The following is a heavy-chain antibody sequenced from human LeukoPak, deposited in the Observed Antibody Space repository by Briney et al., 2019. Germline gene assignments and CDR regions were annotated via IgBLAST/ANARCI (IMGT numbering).Heavy chain of an antibody. Sequence: GGSLRLSCAASGFTFSNAWMSWVRQAPGKGLEWVGRIKSKTDGGTTDYAAPVKGRFTISRDDSKNTLYLQMNSLKTEDTAVYYCTTGGGMVTFGGVIVYVWGQGTLVTVSS. J-gene: IGHJ4*02. V-gene: IGHV3-15*01. D-gene: IGHD3-16*02. CDR3: TTGGGMVTFGGVIVYV. CDR1: GFTFSNAW. CDR2: IKSKTDGGTT.